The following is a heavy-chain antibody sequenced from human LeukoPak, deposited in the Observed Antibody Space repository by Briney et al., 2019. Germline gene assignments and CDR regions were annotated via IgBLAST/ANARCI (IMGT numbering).Heavy chain of an antibody. Sequence: PSETLSLTCAVSGYSISSGYYWGWIRQPPGKGLEWIGSIYHSGSTYYNPSLKSRVTISVDTSKNQLSLKLSSVTAADTAVYYCARDHYCSSTSCYHYFDYWGQGTLVTVSS. D-gene: IGHD2-2*01. CDR1: GYSISSGYY. J-gene: IGHJ4*02. V-gene: IGHV4-38-2*02. CDR2: IYHSGST. CDR3: ARDHYCSSTSCYHYFDY.